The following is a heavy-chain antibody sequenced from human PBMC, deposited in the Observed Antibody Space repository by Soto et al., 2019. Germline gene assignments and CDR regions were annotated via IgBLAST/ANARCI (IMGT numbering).Heavy chain of an antibody. J-gene: IGHJ4*02. CDR1: GFTFDDYA. Sequence: PGGSLRLSCAASGFTFDDYAMHWVRQAPGKGLEWVSGISWNSGSIGYADSVKGRFTISRDNAKNSLYLQMNSLRAEDTALYYCAKDMGGSLVYWGQGTLVTVSS. D-gene: IGHD3-16*01. CDR3: AKDMGGSLVY. V-gene: IGHV3-9*01. CDR2: ISWNSGSI.